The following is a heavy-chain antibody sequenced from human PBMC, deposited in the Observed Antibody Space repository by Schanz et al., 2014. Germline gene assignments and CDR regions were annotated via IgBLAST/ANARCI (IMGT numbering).Heavy chain of an antibody. V-gene: IGHV3-11*03. Sequence: MQLLESGGGLIQPGGSLRLSCAASGFSFSDYYMSWIRQAPGKGLEWISFINTGSNYINYADSVKGRFTISRDNTKNSLFLQLNSLRADDTAVYYCARNRGSGGQNWYFDLWGRGTLVTVSS. CDR3: ARNRGSGGQNWYFDL. CDR1: GFSFSDYY. CDR2: INTGSNYI. D-gene: IGHD1-26*01. J-gene: IGHJ2*01.